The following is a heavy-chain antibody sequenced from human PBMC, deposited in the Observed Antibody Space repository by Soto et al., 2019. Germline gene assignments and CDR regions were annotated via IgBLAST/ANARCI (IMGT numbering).Heavy chain of an antibody. CDR1: GYTFTGYY. CDR3: ARTSGSSDGVFDY. Sequence: ASVKVSCKASGYTFTGYYMHWVRQAPGQGLEWMGWINPNSGGTNYAKKFQGRATMTRDTSISTAYMELSRLRSDDTAVYYCARTSGSSDGVFDYWGQRLLVTVSS. CDR2: INPNSGGT. D-gene: IGHD1-26*01. V-gene: IGHV1-2*02. J-gene: IGHJ4*02.